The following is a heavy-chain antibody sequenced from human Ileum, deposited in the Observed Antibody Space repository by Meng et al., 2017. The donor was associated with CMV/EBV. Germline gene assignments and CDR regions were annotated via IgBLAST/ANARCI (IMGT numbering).Heavy chain of an antibody. CDR1: FSFSSNT. CDR3: AKGARYCIDTSCNWFDP. D-gene: IGHD2-2*01. Sequence: FSFSSNTMHWVRQAPGKGVGWVAVISYDGSNKYYADSVKGRFTITRDNSKNTLYLHLSSLRGEDTAVYYCAKGARYCIDTSCNWFDPWGQGTLVTVSS. J-gene: IGHJ5*02. CDR2: ISYDGSNK. V-gene: IGHV3-30*04.